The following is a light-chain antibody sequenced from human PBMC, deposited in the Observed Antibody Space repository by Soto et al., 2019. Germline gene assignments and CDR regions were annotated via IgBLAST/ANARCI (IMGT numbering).Light chain of an antibody. Sequence: QSVLTQPPSVSAAPGQKVTISCSGSTSNIGNNYVSWYQHLPGAAPKLLIYDYNRRHSGIPDRFSGSRSGTLATLGITGLQTGDEADYYCATWDSSLRAYVFGPGTKLTVL. CDR3: ATWDSSLRAYV. V-gene: IGLV1-51*01. CDR1: TSNIGNNY. CDR2: DYN. J-gene: IGLJ1*01.